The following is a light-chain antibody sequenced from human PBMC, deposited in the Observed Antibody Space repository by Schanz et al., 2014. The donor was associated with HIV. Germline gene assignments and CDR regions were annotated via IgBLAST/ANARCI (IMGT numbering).Light chain of an antibody. J-gene: IGKJ1*01. CDR1: QSVLYSSNNKNF. Sequence: DIVMTQSPDSLAVSLGERATIHCKSSQSVLYSSNNKNFLTWYQQKPGQPPKMLIYWASTRESGVPDRFSGSGSGTDFTLTISSLQAEDVAVYYCQQYYSTPWTFGQGTKVEMK. CDR2: WAS. CDR3: QQYYSTPWT. V-gene: IGKV4-1*01.